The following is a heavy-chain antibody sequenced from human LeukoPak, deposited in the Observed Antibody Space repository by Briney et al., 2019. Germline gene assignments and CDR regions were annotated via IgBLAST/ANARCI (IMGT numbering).Heavy chain of an antibody. Sequence: ASVKVSCKASGYTFTSYGISWVRQAPGQGLEWMGWISAYNGNTNYAQKLQGRATMTTDTSTSTAYMELRSLRSDDTAVYYCARALLRDSSSDYWGQGTLVTASS. CDR1: GYTFTSYG. V-gene: IGHV1-18*01. J-gene: IGHJ4*02. CDR3: ARALLRDSSSDY. D-gene: IGHD6-6*01. CDR2: ISAYNGNT.